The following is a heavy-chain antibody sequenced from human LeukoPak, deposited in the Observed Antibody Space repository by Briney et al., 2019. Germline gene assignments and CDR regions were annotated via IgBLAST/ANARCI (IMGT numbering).Heavy chain of an antibody. D-gene: IGHD3-22*01. J-gene: IGHJ4*02. Sequence: PGGSLRLSCAASGFTFSSYWMSWVRQAPGKGLEWVAVILYDGSKKYYADSVKGRFTVSRDNSKNTLYLQMDSLSAEDTALYYCARDHYNSSGYYATHYWGQGTLVTVSS. CDR1: GFTFSSYW. CDR2: ILYDGSKK. V-gene: IGHV3-30-3*01. CDR3: ARDHYNSSGYYATHY.